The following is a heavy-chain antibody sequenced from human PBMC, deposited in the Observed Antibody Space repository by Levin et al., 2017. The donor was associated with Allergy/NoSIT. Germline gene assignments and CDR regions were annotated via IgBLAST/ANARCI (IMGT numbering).Heavy chain of an antibody. CDR2: LYTSGNT. V-gene: IGHV3-53*01. CDR1: DFTVGNNY. CDR3: ATGGSGWPYNFDY. J-gene: IGHJ4*02. Sequence: PGGSLRLSCAASDFTVGNNYMSWVRQAPGKGLEWVSGLYTSGNTYYADSVKGRFTISRDTSKNTLHLQMNTLRVEDSAVYFCATGGSGWPYNFDYWGQGTLVTVSS. D-gene: IGHD6-19*01.